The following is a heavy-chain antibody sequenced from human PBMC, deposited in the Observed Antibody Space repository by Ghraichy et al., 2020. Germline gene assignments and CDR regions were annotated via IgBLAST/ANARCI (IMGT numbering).Heavy chain of an antibody. V-gene: IGHV3-74*01. CDR2: INSDGSST. J-gene: IGHJ4*02. Sequence: GGSLRLSCGASGITFSSYWMHWVRQAPGKGLVWVSGINSDGSSTSYADSVKGRFTISRDNGKNTLYLQMNSLRAEDTAVYYCASGPFAYSSSCGHWGQGTLVTVSS. CDR1: GITFSSYW. CDR3: ASGPFAYSSSCGH. D-gene: IGHD6-13*01.